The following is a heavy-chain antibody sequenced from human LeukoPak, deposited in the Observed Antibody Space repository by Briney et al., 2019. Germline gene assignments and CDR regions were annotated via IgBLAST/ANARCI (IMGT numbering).Heavy chain of an antibody. V-gene: IGHV3-48*03. CDR3: AIITIFGGMDV. D-gene: IGHD3-3*01. CDR2: ISSSGGTI. CDR1: GFIFNTHE. Sequence: PGGSLRLSCAASGFIFNTHEMNWVSQAPGKGLEWVSYISSSGGTIYYADSVKGRFTISRDNAKNSLYLEMNSLRVEDTGVYFCAIITIFGGMDVWGQGSTVTVSS. J-gene: IGHJ6*02.